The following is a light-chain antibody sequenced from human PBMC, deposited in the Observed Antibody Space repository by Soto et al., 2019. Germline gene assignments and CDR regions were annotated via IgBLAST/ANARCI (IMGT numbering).Light chain of an antibody. CDR2: EGS. CDR1: SSDVGSYNL. V-gene: IGLV2-23*03. J-gene: IGLJ2*01. Sequence: QSALTQPASVSGSPGQSITISCTGTSSDVGSYNLVSWYQQHPGKAPKLMIYEGSKRPSGVSIRFSGYKSGNTASLTISGLQAEDVADYYCCSYAGSSTFVVFGGGTKLTVL. CDR3: CSYAGSSTFVV.